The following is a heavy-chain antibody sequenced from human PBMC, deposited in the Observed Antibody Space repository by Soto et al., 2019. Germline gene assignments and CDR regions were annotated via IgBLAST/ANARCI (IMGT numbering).Heavy chain of an antibody. V-gene: IGHV3-33*01. CDR3: ASEYCSGGRCYYYGMDV. CDR1: GFTFSTYG. CDR2: IWYDGSNK. Sequence: VQLVESGGGVVQPGRSLRLSCAASGFTFSTYGMHWVRQAPDKGLEWVAVIWYDGSNKYYADSVKGRFTISRDNSKNTLYLQMNSLRAEDTAVYYCASEYCSGGRCYYYGMDVWGHGTTVTVSS. J-gene: IGHJ6*02. D-gene: IGHD2-15*01.